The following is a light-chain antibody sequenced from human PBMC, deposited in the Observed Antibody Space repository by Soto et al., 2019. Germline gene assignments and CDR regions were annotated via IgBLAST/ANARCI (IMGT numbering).Light chain of an antibody. V-gene: IGKV3-20*01. J-gene: IGKJ1*01. CDR2: ATS. CDR3: HQFGYSPRT. Sequence: MVLTQSAGTVSLSPGETATLSCRASQTVNSDYLAWFQQRPGQAPRLLIFATSRRATDIPDRFSGSGSGTDFTLAIRRLEPEDFAVYYCHQFGYSPRTFGQGTKVDIK. CDR1: QTVNSDY.